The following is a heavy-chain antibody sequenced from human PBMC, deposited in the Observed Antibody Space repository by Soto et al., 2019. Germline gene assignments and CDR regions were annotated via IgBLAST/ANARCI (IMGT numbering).Heavy chain of an antibody. Sequence: ASETLSLTCTVSGGSIRSSSYYWGWIRQPPRKGLGWIGSIYYRRSTYYNPSLKSRVTISVATSKNQFSLKLSSVTAADTAVYYSARHFQYYYGSGSYSPGAFDIWGQGTMVAVSS. J-gene: IGHJ3*02. V-gene: IGHV4-39*01. D-gene: IGHD3-10*01. CDR3: ARHFQYYYGSGSYSPGAFDI. CDR2: IYYRRST. CDR1: GGSIRSSSYY.